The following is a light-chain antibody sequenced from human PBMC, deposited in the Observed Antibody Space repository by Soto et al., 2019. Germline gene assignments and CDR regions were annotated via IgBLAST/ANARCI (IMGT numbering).Light chain of an antibody. V-gene: IGLV1-40*01. CDR2: GNS. J-gene: IGLJ1*01. Sequence: VLTQPPSVSGAPGQRVTISCTGSSSNIGAGYDVHWYQQLPGTAPRLLIYGNSNRPSGVPDRFSGSKSGTSASLAITGLQAEDEADYYCQSYDSSLSGSGVFGTGTKLTVL. CDR3: QSYDSSLSGSGV. CDR1: SSNIGAGYD.